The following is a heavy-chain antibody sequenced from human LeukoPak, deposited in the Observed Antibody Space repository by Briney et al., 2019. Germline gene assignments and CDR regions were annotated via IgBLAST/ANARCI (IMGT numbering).Heavy chain of an antibody. CDR3: VRGAGGMDY. D-gene: IGHD3-16*01. CDR1: GFTFSSSW. V-gene: IGHV3-7*05. J-gene: IGHJ4*02. Sequence: GGSLRLSCAASGFTFSSSWMSWVRQAPGKGLEWVANINQDGSEQYYVDSVKGRFTISRDNAKSSLYLQMNSLGDEDTAVYYCVRGAGGMDYWGQGALVTVSS. CDR2: INQDGSEQ.